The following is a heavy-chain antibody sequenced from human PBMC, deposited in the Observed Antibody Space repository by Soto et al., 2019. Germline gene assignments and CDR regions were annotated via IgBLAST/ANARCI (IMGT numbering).Heavy chain of an antibody. D-gene: IGHD3-22*01. J-gene: IGHJ4*02. CDR1: GCSMSGYY. V-gene: IGHV4-4*07. CDR3: ARLYDSSGYYELEY. Sequence: SETLSLTCTVSGCSMSGYYWTWIRQPAGKGLEWIGRIYSSGITNYNPSLRSRVTMSVDTSRNQLSLRLTSVTAADTAVYFCARLYDSSGYYELEYWGQGALVTVPP. CDR2: IYSSGIT.